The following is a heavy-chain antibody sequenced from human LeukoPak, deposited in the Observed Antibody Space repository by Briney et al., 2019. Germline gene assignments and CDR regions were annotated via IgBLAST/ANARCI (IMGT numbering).Heavy chain of an antibody. Sequence: GGSLRLSCAASGFTFSSYDMHWVRQVTGKGLEWVSGIDTAGDTYYPGSVKGRFTISRENAKNSLYLQMNSLRAGDTAVYYCARSVAAGTYFDYWGQGTLVTVSS. CDR1: GFTFSSYD. V-gene: IGHV3-13*01. CDR3: ARSVAAGTYFDY. CDR2: IDTAGDT. D-gene: IGHD6-13*01. J-gene: IGHJ4*02.